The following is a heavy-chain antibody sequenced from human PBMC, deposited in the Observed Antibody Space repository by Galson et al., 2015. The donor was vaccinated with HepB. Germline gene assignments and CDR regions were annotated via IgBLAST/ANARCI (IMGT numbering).Heavy chain of an antibody. J-gene: IGHJ4*02. CDR3: VKTYYYGSGSYPPEVEVSYFDY. D-gene: IGHD3-10*01. CDR2: ISSNGGST. CDR1: GFTFSSYA. Sequence: SLRLSCAASGFTFSSYAMHWVRQAPGKGLEYVSAISSNGGSTYYADSVKGRFTISRDNSKNTLYLQMSSLRAEDTAVYYCVKTYYYGSGSYPPEVEVSYFDYWGQGTLVTVSS. V-gene: IGHV3-64D*06.